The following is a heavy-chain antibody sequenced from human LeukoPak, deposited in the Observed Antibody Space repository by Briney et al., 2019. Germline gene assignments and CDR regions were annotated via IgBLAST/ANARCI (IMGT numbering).Heavy chain of an antibody. CDR3: AREVITMVRGVMRRFDP. Sequence: PSETLSLTCTVSGGSISSGDCYWSWIRQPPGKGLEWIGYIYYSGSTYYNPSLKSRVTISVDTSKNQFSLKLSSVTAADTAVYYCAREVITMVRGVMRRFDPWGQGTLVTVSS. CDR2: IYYSGST. D-gene: IGHD3-10*01. CDR1: GGSISSGDCY. V-gene: IGHV4-30-4*02. J-gene: IGHJ5*02.